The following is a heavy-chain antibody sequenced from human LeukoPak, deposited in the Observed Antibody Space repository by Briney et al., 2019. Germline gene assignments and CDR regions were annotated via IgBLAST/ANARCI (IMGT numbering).Heavy chain of an antibody. Sequence: NSSETLSLTCTVSGGSISSGDYYWSWIRQPPGKGLEWIGYMYYSGSTYYKPSLKSRATISVDTSKNQFSLKLTSVTAADTAVYYCARPYYYDSRIDPWGQGTLVTVSS. J-gene: IGHJ5*02. CDR2: MYYSGST. CDR1: GGSISSGDYY. V-gene: IGHV4-30-4*01. D-gene: IGHD3-22*01. CDR3: ARPYYYDSRIDP.